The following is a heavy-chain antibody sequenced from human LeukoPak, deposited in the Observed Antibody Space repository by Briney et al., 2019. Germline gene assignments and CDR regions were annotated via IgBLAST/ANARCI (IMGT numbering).Heavy chain of an antibody. D-gene: IGHD3-9*01. Sequence: SETLSLTCTVSGGSISSGSYYWSWIRQPAGKGLEWIGRIYTSGSTNYNPSLKSRVTISVDTSKNQFSLKLSSVTAADTAVYYCARGVLRYFDWLPEGDAFDIWGQGTMVTVSS. CDR1: GGSISSGSYY. CDR3: ARGVLRYFDWLPEGDAFDI. CDR2: IYTSGST. J-gene: IGHJ3*02. V-gene: IGHV4-61*02.